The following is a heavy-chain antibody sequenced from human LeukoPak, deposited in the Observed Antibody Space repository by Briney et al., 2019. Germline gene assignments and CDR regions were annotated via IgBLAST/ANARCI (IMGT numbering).Heavy chain of an antibody. CDR2: IRNKANSYTT. D-gene: IGHD5-12*01. CDR3: VRDVQGSGSTVFDC. J-gene: IGHJ4*02. CDR1: GFTFSEHA. Sequence: GGSQRLSCAASGFTFSEHAMDWGRQPPGKGLEWDGRIRNKANSYTTEYAASVQGRFTVSRDDSKNSLYLQMNSLRAEDTAVYYCVRDVQGSGSTVFDCWGQGTLVTVSS. V-gene: IGHV3-72*01.